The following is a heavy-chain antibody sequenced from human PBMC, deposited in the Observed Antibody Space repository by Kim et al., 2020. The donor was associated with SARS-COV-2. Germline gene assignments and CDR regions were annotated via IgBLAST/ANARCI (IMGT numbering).Heavy chain of an antibody. CDR2: IYPGDSDT. CDR1: GSTFTDYW. Sequence: GESLKISCKGFGSTFTDYWIGWVRQMPGKGLEWLGIIYPGDSDTRYNPSFQGQVTISADRSISTAYLKWGSLKASDTVTYYCARSPYGSGSIFNIFRPDQWGLGTLVTVPS. CDR3: ARSPYGSGSIFNIFRPDQ. D-gene: IGHD3-10*01. V-gene: IGHV5-51*01. J-gene: IGHJ4*02.